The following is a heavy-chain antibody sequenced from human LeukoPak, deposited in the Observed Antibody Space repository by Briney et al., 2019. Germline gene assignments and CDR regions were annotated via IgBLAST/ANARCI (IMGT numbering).Heavy chain of an antibody. CDR3: TTVIGYHVAY. CDR1: GFSFTDAW. CDR2: IKSKTAGGTT. J-gene: IGHJ4*02. D-gene: IGHD6-13*01. V-gene: IGHV3-15*01. Sequence: EGSPRLSCAASGFSFTDAWMNWVRQAPGKGLEWVGRIKSKTAGGTTDYAAPMKGRITVSRDDSKNTLYLQMNSLKSEDTAVYYCTTVIGYHVAYWGQGTLVTVSS.